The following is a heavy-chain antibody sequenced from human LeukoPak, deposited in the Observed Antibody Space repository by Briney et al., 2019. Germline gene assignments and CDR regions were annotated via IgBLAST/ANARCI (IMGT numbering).Heavy chain of an antibody. J-gene: IGHJ4*02. D-gene: IGHD5-24*01. CDR3: AGDRGWLQTFFDY. CDR1: GFTFSSYA. V-gene: IGHV3-30*04. Sequence: GGSLRLSCAASGFTFSSYAMHWVRQAPGKGLEWVAVISYDGSNKYYADSVKGRFTISRDNSKNTLYLKMNSLRAEDTAVSYCAGDRGWLQTFFDYWGQGTLVTFYS. CDR2: ISYDGSNK.